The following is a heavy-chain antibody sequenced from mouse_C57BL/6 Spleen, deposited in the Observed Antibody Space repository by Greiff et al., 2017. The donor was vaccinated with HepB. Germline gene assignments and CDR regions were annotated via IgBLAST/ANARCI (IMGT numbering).Heavy chain of an antibody. J-gene: IGHJ1*03. Sequence: EVQRVESGAELVRPGSSVKMSCKTSGYTFTSYGINWVKQRPGQGLEWIGYIYIGNGYTEYNEKFKGKATLTSDTSSSTAYMQLSSLTSEDSAIYFCARSITNPALWYFDVWGTGTTVTVSS. CDR2: IYIGNGYT. D-gene: IGHD1-1*01. CDR1: GYTFTSYG. V-gene: IGHV1-58*01. CDR3: ARSITNPALWYFDV.